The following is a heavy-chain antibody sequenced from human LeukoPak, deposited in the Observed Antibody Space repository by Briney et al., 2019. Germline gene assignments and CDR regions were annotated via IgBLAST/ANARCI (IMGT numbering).Heavy chain of an antibody. D-gene: IGHD6-13*01. CDR1: GYTFTSYY. CDR3: ARAPQKPNIAAAGGGYYFDY. Sequence: ASVKVSCKASGYTFTSYYMHWVRQAPGQGLEWMGIINPSGGSTSYAQKFQGRVTMTRDTSTSTVYMELSSLRSEDTAVYYCARAPQKPNIAAAGGGYYFDYWGQGTLVTVSS. CDR2: INPSGGST. V-gene: IGHV1-46*01. J-gene: IGHJ4*02.